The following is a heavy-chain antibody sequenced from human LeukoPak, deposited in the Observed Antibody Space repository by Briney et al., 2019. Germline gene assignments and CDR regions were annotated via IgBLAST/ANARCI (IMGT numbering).Heavy chain of an antibody. CDR1: GYTFTGYY. CDR2: INPNSGGT. Sequence: ASVKVSCKASGYTFTGYYMHWVRQAPGQGLEWMGWINPNSGGTNYAQKFQGRVTMTRDTSISTAYMELSRLRSDDTAVYYCARDRIPGRYYYDSSGYSAWGQGTLVTVSS. D-gene: IGHD3-22*01. J-gene: IGHJ4*02. CDR3: ARDRIPGRYYYDSSGYSA. V-gene: IGHV1-2*02.